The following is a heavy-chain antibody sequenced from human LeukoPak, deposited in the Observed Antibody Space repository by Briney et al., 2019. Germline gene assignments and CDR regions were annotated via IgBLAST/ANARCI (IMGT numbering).Heavy chain of an antibody. CDR1: GFTFSGYG. V-gene: IGHV3-23*01. Sequence: GGTLRLSCAASGFTFSGYGMSWVRQAPGKGLEWVSTISGSGSGSSTYYADSVKGRFTISRDNAKNSLYLQMNSLRAEDTALYYCAKDSGIRGYWGQGTLVTVSS. CDR3: AKDSGIRGY. J-gene: IGHJ4*02. CDR2: ISGSGSGSST. D-gene: IGHD6-25*01.